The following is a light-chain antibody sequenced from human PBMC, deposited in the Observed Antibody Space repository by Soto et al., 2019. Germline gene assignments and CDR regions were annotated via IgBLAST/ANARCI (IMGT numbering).Light chain of an antibody. CDR2: GAS. CDR3: QQYKNWPRT. Sequence: EIVMTQSPATLSVSPGERVSLCCRASQRVSSNLAWYQQKPGQAPRLLIYGASTRATGIPARFSASGSGTELSITISSLQSEDCAVYYCQQYKNWPRTFGQGTKVDIK. V-gene: IGKV3-15*01. J-gene: IGKJ1*01. CDR1: QRVSSN.